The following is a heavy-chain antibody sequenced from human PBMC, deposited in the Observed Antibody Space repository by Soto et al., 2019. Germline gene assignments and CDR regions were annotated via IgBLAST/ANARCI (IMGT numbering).Heavy chain of an antibody. Sequence: SETLSLTCAVYGGSFSGYYWSWIRQPPGKGLEWIGEINHSGSTNYNPSLKSRVTISLDTSKNQFSLKLSSVTAADTAVYYCARGFGSSGYYFSWFDPWGQGTLVTVS. CDR1: GGSFSGYY. V-gene: IGHV4-34*01. CDR2: INHSGST. D-gene: IGHD3-22*01. J-gene: IGHJ5*02. CDR3: ARGFGSSGYYFSWFDP.